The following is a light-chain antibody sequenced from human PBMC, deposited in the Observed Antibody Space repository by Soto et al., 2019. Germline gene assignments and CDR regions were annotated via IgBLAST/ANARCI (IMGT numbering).Light chain of an antibody. V-gene: IGKV1-39*01. Sequence: IRMTQSPSSLSASVGDRVTITCRTSQRIGTFLNWYQQRQGRAPNLLISSASTLQSGVPARFNAGGSGTDFTLTITSLQPEDSATYYCQLSYNAWTFGQGTKVDIK. CDR3: QLSYNAWT. J-gene: IGKJ1*01. CDR2: SAS. CDR1: QRIGTF.